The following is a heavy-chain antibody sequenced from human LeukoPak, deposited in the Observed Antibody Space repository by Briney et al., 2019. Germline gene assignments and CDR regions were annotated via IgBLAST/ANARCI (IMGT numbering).Heavy chain of an antibody. CDR2: IYYNGST. D-gene: IGHD3-3*01. CDR3: ATGKVFPTYDFWSGPIDY. J-gene: IGHJ4*02. Sequence: SETLSLTCTVSGGAISSSRHSWTWIRQPPGKGLEWIGIIYYNGSTYYNPSLKSRVTISVDTSKNQFSLKLSSVTAADIAVYYCATGKVFPTYDFWSGPIDYWGQGTLVTVSS. V-gene: IGHV4-39*07. CDR1: GGAISSSRHS.